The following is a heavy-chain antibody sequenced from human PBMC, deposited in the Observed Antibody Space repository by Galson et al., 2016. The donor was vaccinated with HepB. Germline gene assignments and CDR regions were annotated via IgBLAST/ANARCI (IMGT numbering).Heavy chain of an antibody. V-gene: IGHV1-18*01. CDR1: GYTFTSYG. CDR3: AREQYDLYGSGSYPRGMDV. Sequence: SVKVSCKASGYTFTSYGISWVRQAPGQGLEWMGWISAYNGKTDYAQKLQGRVTMTTDTFTRTAYMELRSLRSDDTAVYYCAREQYDLYGSGSYPRGMDVWGKGTTVTVSS. CDR2: ISAYNGKT. D-gene: IGHD3-10*01. J-gene: IGHJ6*04.